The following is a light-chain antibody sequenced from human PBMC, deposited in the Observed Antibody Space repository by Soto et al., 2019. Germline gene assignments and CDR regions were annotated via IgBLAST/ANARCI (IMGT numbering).Light chain of an antibody. V-gene: IGKV1-39*01. CDR3: QQGYSTPYT. J-gene: IGKJ2*01. CDR1: QSISSY. Sequence: DIQMTQPPSSLSASVGDRVTITCRASQSISSYLNWYQQKPGKAPKLLIYAASSLQRGVPSRFSGSGSGTDFTLTISSLQPEDFATYYCQQGYSTPYTFGQGTKLEIK. CDR2: AAS.